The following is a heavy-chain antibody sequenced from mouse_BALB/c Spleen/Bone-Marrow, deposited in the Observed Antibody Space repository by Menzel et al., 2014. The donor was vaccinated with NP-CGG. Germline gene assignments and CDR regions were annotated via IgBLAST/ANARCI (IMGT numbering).Heavy chain of an antibody. D-gene: IGHD2-3*01. V-gene: IGHV2-9*02. CDR1: GFSLTSYG. J-gene: IGHJ2*01. CDR2: IWAGGST. Sequence: VKVVESGPGLVAPSQSLSITCTVSGFSLTSYGVHWVRPPPGKGLEWLGVIWAGGSTNYNSAPMSRLSISKDNSKSQLFLKMNSLQTDDTAMYYCARRGDGYYLDYWGQGTTLTVSS. CDR3: ARRGDGYYLDY.